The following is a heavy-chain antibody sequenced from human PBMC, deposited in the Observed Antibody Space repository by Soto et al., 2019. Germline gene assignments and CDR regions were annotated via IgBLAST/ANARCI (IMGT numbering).Heavy chain of an antibody. CDR3: AKALDAALVRRNSFDY. V-gene: IGHV3-23*01. CDR2: ISGSGGST. Sequence: GGSLRLSCAASGFTFSSYAMSWVRQAPGKGLEWVSAISGSGGSTYYADSVKGRVTVSRDNSKSTLYLQIHSLRAEDTAIYYCAKALDAALVRRNSFDYWGQGTLVTVSS. J-gene: IGHJ4*02. CDR1: GFTFSSYA. D-gene: IGHD5-18*01.